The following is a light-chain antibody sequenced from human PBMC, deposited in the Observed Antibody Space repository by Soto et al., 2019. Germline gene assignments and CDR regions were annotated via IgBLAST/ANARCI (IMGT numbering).Light chain of an antibody. V-gene: IGKV3-15*01. CDR1: ESVGSN. CDR3: QQYNGWPIT. J-gene: IGKJ5*01. CDR2: DAS. Sequence: DIVMTQSPVSLCVSPGQRATLSCRASESVGSNLAWHQQKPGQPPRLLIYDASMRDTGVPPRFSGSGSGTEFTLTISSLQSEDFAVYYCQQYNGWPITFGQGTRLEIK.